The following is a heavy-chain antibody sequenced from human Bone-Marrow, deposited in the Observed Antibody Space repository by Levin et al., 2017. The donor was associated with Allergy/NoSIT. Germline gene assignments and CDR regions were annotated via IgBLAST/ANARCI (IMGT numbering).Heavy chain of an antibody. CDR2: IYYSGST. CDR1: GGSISSGDYY. CDR3: ARWYRIGSGGMVRGVTQFDY. Sequence: SETLSLTCTVSGGSISSGDYYWSWIRQPPGKGLEWIGYIYYSGSTYYNPSLKSRVTISVDTSKNQFSLKLSSVTAADTAVYYCARWYRIGSGGMVRGVTQFDYWGQGTLVTVSS. V-gene: IGHV4-30-4*01. D-gene: IGHD3-10*01. J-gene: IGHJ4*02.